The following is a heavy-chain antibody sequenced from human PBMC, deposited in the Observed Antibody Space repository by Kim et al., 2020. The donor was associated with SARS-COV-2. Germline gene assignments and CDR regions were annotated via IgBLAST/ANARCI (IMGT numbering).Heavy chain of an antibody. CDR1: GYTFTDYP. CDR3: ASHPGHSPGSFDF. J-gene: IGHJ4*02. CDR2: INTNTGDP. V-gene: IGHV7-4-1*02. Sequence: ASVKVSCKASGYTFTDYPIIWVRQAPGQGLEWMAWINTNTGDPTYAQGFTGRFVFSVDTSVNTAYLHISNLKPGDTALYYCASHPGHSPGSFDFWGQGTL. D-gene: IGHD5-12*01.